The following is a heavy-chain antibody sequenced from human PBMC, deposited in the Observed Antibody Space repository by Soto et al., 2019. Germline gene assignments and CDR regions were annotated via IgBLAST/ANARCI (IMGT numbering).Heavy chain of an antibody. CDR1: GYTFSNFL. V-gene: IGHV5-51*01. D-gene: IGHD6-13*01. CDR3: ARSPRSSPYFDD. J-gene: IGHJ4*02. Sequence: XESLKISCQCSGYTFSNFLLAWVRQLPGKGLEWMGIIYPGDYETRYSPSFHGKVTISADRSIGTAYLQWSSLEASDSAFYFCARSPRSSPYFDDWGQGALVTVSS. CDR2: IYPGDYET.